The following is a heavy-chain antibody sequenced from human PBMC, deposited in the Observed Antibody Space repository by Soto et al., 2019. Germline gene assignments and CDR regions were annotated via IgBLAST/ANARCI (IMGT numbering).Heavy chain of an antibody. Sequence: QVQLVESGGGVVQPGRSLRLSCAASGFTFSSYGMHWVRQAPGKGLEWVAVISYDGSNKYYADSVKGRFTISRDNSKNTLYLQMNSLRAEDTAVYYCAKTLLSPVVTPPNFDYWGQGTLVTVSS. D-gene: IGHD2-21*02. J-gene: IGHJ4*02. CDR3: AKTLLSPVVTPPNFDY. V-gene: IGHV3-30*18. CDR1: GFTFSSYG. CDR2: ISYDGSNK.